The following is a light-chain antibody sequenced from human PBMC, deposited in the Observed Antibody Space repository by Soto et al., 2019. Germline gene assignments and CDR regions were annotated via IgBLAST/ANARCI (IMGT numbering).Light chain of an antibody. CDR3: LQDTLWPPYT. CDR1: QSLVYSDGNTS. Sequence: EVVMTQSPLFLPVTLGQPASISWRSSQSLVYSDGNTSLKWFQSRPGQSPRRLIYGVANRDSGVPDRFSGSGSGSDFTLKVSRVEAEDLGVCHCLQDTLWPPYTFGRGTKLEIK. J-gene: IGKJ2*01. CDR2: GVA. V-gene: IGKV2-30*01.